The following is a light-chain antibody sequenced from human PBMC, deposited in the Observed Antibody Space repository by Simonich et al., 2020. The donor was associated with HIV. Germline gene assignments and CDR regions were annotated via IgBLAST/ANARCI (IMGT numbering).Light chain of an antibody. CDR3: AAWDDSLSVL. CDR2: SKN. J-gene: IGLJ2*01. CDR1: SSNIGSNY. V-gene: IGLV1-47*02. Sequence: QSVLTQPPSASGTPGQRVTISCSGSSSNIGSNYVYWYQQLPGTAPKLLIYSKNQRPAGVPDRFSGSKSGTSASLAISGLRSEDEADYYCAAWDDSLSVLFGGGTKLTVL.